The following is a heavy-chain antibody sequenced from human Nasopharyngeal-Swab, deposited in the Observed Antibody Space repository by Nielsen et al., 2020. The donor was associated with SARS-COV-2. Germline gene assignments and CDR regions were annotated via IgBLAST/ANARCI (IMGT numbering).Heavy chain of an antibody. Sequence: VRQMPGKGLEWIGEINHSGSTNYNPSLKSRVTISVDTSKNQFSLKLSSVTAADTAVYYCARGLYGDYQGFDYWGQGTLVTVSS. CDR2: INHSGST. D-gene: IGHD4-17*01. J-gene: IGHJ4*02. V-gene: IGHV4-34*01. CDR3: ARGLYGDYQGFDY.